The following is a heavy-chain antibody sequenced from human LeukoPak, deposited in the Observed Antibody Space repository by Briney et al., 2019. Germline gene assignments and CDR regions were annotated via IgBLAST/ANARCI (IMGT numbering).Heavy chain of an antibody. J-gene: IGHJ4*02. CDR3: ARGPPPSKHPTYDYSNYYYFDY. Sequence: SETLSLTCTVSGGSISGGSISSYYWSWIRQPPGKGLEWIGYIYYSGSTSYNPSLKSRVTISVDTSKNQFSLKLSSVTAADTAVYYCARGPPPSKHPTYDYSNYYYFDYWGQGTLVTVSS. D-gene: IGHD4-11*01. CDR1: GGSISGGSISSYY. CDR2: IYYSGST. V-gene: IGHV4-61*01.